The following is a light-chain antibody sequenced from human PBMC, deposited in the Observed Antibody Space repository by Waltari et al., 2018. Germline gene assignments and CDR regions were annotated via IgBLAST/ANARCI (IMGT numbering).Light chain of an antibody. J-gene: IGLJ1*01. CDR2: QHS. V-gene: IGLV1-44*01. Sequence: QSVLTHTSSVSGISGQGVLLSCSGGSVKIGKNAVSWYQQPPGAAPKPLIYQHSGRPTAVPDRISGSKSGTSASLAIMRRQAGDEAHYYCATWDDSLNLFVFGSGTQVSVL. CDR3: ATWDDSLNLFV. CDR1: SVKIGKNA.